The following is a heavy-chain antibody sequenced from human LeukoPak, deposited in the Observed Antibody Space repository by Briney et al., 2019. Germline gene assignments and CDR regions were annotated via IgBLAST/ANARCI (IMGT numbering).Heavy chain of an antibody. CDR1: GGTFSSYA. CDR2: IIPIFGTA. V-gene: IGHV1-69*13. CDR3: AAGCSSTSCYLKSPLDY. J-gene: IGHJ4*02. Sequence: GASVKVSCKASGGTFSSYAISWVRQAPGQGLEWMGGIIPIFGTANYAQKFQGRVTITADESTSTAYMELSSLRSEDTAVYYCAAGCSSTSCYLKSPLDYWGQRTLVTVSS. D-gene: IGHD2-2*01.